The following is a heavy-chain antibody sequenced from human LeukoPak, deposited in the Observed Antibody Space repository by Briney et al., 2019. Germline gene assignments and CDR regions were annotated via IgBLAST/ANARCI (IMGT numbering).Heavy chain of an antibody. J-gene: IGHJ4*02. V-gene: IGHV3-74*01. CDR3: ARGYSGYFYY. Sequence: GGSLRLSCAASGFTFSSYWMRWVRQAPGKGLVWVSRIDGDGSSTHYADSVKGRFTISRDNAKNTLYLQMNSLRAEDTAVYYCARGYSGYFYYWGQGTLVTVSS. D-gene: IGHD5-12*01. CDR2: IDGDGSST. CDR1: GFTFSSYW.